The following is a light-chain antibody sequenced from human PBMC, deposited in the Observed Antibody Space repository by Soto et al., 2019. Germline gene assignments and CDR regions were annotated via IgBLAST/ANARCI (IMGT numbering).Light chain of an antibody. CDR1: QSVSSY. J-gene: IGKJ5*01. CDR2: DAS. CDR3: QQRSNWPPIT. Sequence: EIVLTPSPATLSLSPGESATLSCTASQSVSSYLAWYQQTPGQAPRLLIYDASNRATGIPARFSGSGSGTDFTLTISSLEPEDFAVYDCQQRSNWPPITVGQGTRLEIK. V-gene: IGKV3-11*01.